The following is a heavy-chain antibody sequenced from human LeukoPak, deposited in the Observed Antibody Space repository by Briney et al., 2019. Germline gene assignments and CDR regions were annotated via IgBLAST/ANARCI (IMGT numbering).Heavy chain of an antibody. D-gene: IGHD6-13*01. V-gene: IGHV1-18*01. CDR2: ISAYNGNT. Sequence: ASVKVSCKASGYTFTSYGISWVRQAPGQGLERMGWISAYNGNTNYAQKLQGRVTMTTDTSTSTAYMELRSLRSDDTAVYYCARDVYSIAAAGTFDYWGQGTLVTVSS. J-gene: IGHJ4*02. CDR1: GYTFTSYG. CDR3: ARDVYSIAAAGTFDY.